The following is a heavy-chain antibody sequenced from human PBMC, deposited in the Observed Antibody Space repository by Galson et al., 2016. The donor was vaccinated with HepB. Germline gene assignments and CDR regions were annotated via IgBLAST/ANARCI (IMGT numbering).Heavy chain of an antibody. CDR3: AKFQYNERVDAFGI. CDR2: IHTTTGNI. D-gene: IGHD1-26*01. CDR1: GFTFSLYA. V-gene: IGHV3-48*02. J-gene: IGHJ3*02. Sequence: SLRLSCAASGFTFSLYAMNWVRQAPGKGPEWVSYIHTTTGNIYYADSVKGRFTISRDNAKNLLYLQMNSLRDEDTAVYYCAKFQYNERVDAFGIWGQGTMVTVSS.